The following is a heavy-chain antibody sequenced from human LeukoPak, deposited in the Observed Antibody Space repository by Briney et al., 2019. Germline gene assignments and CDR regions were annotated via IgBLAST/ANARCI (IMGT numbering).Heavy chain of an antibody. Sequence: PSETLSLTCTVSGYSISSGYCWGWIRQSPGKGLEWIGNIFYSGSTYYSPSLKSRVTISLDTSRNQFPLKLNSVTAADTAVYYCAKSNGYGLVDIWGQGTMVTVSS. CDR3: AKSNGYGLVDI. CDR2: IFYSGST. D-gene: IGHD3-10*01. V-gene: IGHV4-38-2*02. CDR1: GYSISSGYC. J-gene: IGHJ3*02.